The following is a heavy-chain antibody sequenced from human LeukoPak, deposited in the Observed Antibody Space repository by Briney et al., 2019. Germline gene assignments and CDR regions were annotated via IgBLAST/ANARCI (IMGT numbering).Heavy chain of an antibody. D-gene: IGHD6-19*01. CDR3: VRGGWGASWSN. CDR2: IGDSGGDT. CDR1: GFTFSTHA. J-gene: IGHJ4*02. V-gene: IGHV3-23*01. Sequence: GGSLRLSCVASGFTFSTHAMTWVCQAPGRGLEWVSGIGDSGGDTYYADSVKGRFTISRDNSQNTLYLQMESLRVEDTAVYYCVRGGWGASWSNWGQGTLVTVSS.